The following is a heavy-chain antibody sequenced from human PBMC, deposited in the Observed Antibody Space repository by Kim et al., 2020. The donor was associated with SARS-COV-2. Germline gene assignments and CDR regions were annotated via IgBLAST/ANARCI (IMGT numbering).Heavy chain of an antibody. CDR3: RTPHYSTYYDY. V-gene: IGHV3-23*01. CDR2: IRNGGGDR. J-gene: IGHJ4*01. CDR1: GFTFSSYA. D-gene: IGHD2-21*01. Sequence: GGSLRLSCAASGFTFSSYAMAWIRQAPGRGLEWVSSIRNGGGDRHHADSVKGRFTISRDNSRNTLYLQMNTLRAEDMALYYCRTPHYSTYYDYWGHGTL.